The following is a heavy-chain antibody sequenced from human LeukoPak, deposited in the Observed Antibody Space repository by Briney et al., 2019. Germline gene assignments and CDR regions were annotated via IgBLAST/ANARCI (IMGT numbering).Heavy chain of an antibody. CDR2: IRSKIFGGTT. CDR1: GFTFGDYA. J-gene: IGHJ4*02. D-gene: IGHD2-21*02. V-gene: IGHV3-49*03. Sequence: PGGSLRLSCTASGFTFGDYAMSWFRQAPGKGLEWVGFIRSKIFGGTTEYAASVKGRFTISRDDSKSIAYLQMSSLTTEDTAVCYCTKDPYCGGDCYAPSHVDYWGQGTLVTVSS. CDR3: TKDPYCGGDCYAPSHVDY.